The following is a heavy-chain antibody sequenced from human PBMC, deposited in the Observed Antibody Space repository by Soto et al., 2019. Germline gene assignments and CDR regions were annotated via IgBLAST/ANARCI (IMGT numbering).Heavy chain of an antibody. V-gene: IGHV3-23*01. CDR3: AKAFSLDCSSTSWHYRFLCWFDP. D-gene: IGHD2-2*01. Sequence: PGGSLRLSCAASGFTFSSYAMSWVRQAPGKGLEWVSAISGSGGSTYYADSVKGRFTISRDNSKNTLYLQMNSLRAEDTAVYYCAKAFSLDCSSTSWHYRFLCWFDPWGQGTLVTVSS. CDR1: GFTFSSYA. CDR2: ISGSGGST. J-gene: IGHJ5*02.